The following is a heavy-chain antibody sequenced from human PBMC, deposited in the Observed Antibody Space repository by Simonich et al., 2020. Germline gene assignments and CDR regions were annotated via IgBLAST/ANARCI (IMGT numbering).Heavy chain of an antibody. CDR2: INPNSGGT. CDR3: ARGGVQYYYYYMDV. J-gene: IGHJ6*03. D-gene: IGHD3-3*01. CDR1: GYTFTGYY. Sequence: QVQLVQSGAEVKKPGASVKVSCEASGYTFTGYYMHWVRQAPGQGLEWKGWINPNSGGTNNAQKFQGRVTMTRDTSISTAYMELSRLRSDDTAVYYCARGGVQYYYYYMDVWGKGTTVTVSS. V-gene: IGHV1-2*02.